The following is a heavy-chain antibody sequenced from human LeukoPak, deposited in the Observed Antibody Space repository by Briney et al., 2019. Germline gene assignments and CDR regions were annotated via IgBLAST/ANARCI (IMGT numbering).Heavy chain of an antibody. D-gene: IGHD5-18*01. Sequence: ASVKVSCKASGYTFTSYYMHWVRQAPGQGLEWMGIINPSGGSTSYAQKFQGRVTMTRDPSTSTVYMELSSLRSEDTAVYYCARGPSYGSVGLTYYFDYWGQGTLVTVSS. CDR1: GYTFTSYY. V-gene: IGHV1-46*01. CDR3: ARGPSYGSVGLTYYFDY. CDR2: INPSGGST. J-gene: IGHJ4*02.